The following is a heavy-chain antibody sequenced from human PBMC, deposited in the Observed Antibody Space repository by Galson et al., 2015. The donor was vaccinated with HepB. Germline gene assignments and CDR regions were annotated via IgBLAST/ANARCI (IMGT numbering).Heavy chain of an antibody. Sequence: ALRLSCAAAGVIFSSCAMHWVRQAPGKGLEWVAVIWYAGSNKHYADSVRGRFTMSRDNSRNTLYLQMNNLRAEDTAVYYCVREKGEGGGDCLDYWGQGTLVTVSS. J-gene: IGHJ4*02. D-gene: IGHD2-21*02. CDR3: VREKGEGGGDCLDY. CDR2: IWYAGSNK. V-gene: IGHV3-33*01. CDR1: GVIFSSCA.